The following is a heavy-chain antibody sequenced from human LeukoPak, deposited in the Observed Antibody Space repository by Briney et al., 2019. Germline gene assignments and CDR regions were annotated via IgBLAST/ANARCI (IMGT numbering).Heavy chain of an antibody. CDR1: GFTFSSFE. V-gene: IGHV3-48*03. Sequence: GGSLRLSCAASGFTFSSFEMNWVRQAPGKGLEWVSYISGSGITIYYADSVKGRFTISRDNAKNSLYPQMNSLRAGDTAVYYCAREMGGYPFDYWGQGTLVTVSS. J-gene: IGHJ4*02. CDR3: AREMGGYPFDY. D-gene: IGHD5-12*01. CDR2: ISGSGITI.